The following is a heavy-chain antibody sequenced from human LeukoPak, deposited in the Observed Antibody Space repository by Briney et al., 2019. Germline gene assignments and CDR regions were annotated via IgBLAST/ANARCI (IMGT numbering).Heavy chain of an antibody. Sequence: GGSLRLSCAASGVTFSSYAMHWVRQAPGKGLEWVAVISYDGSNKYYADSVKGRFTISRDNSKNTLYLQMNSLRAEDTAVYYCARDRGYSYGFFDYWGQGTLVTVSS. CDR1: GVTFSSYA. CDR2: ISYDGSNK. D-gene: IGHD5-18*01. CDR3: ARDRGYSYGFFDY. J-gene: IGHJ4*02. V-gene: IGHV3-30-3*01.